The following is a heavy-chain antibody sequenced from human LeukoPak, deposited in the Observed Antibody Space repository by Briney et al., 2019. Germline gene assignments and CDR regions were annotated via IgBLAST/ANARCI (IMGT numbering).Heavy chain of an antibody. CDR3: AREDTIGDGEDY. V-gene: IGHV3-21*01. D-gene: IGHD2-21*01. Sequence: PGGSLRLSCAASGFTFSTYSMNWVRQAPGKGLEWVSSISSSSSYIYYADSVKGRFTISRDNAKNSLYLQMNSLRAEDTAVYYCAREDTIGDGEDYWGQGTLVTVSS. CDR2: ISSSSSYI. J-gene: IGHJ4*02. CDR1: GFTFSTYS.